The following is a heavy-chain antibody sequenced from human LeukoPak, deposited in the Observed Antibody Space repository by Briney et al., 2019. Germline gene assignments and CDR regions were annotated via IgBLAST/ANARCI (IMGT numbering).Heavy chain of an antibody. D-gene: IGHD6-13*01. CDR2: ISGSSSTI. V-gene: IGHV3-48*02. Sequence: GGSLRLSCAVSGFTFSSCSMNWVRQAPGKGLEWVSYISGSSSTIYCADSVKGRFTISRDNAKNSLYLQMNSLRDEDSAVYYCARDPHIAAAGTIFDYWGQGTLVTVSS. J-gene: IGHJ4*02. CDR1: GFTFSSCS. CDR3: ARDPHIAAAGTIFDY.